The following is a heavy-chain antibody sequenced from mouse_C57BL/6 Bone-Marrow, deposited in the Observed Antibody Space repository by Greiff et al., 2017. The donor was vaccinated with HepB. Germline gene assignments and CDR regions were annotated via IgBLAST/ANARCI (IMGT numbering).Heavy chain of an antibody. CDR1: GFTFSSYT. J-gene: IGHJ4*01. V-gene: IGHV5-9*01. Sequence: EVQVVESGGGLVKPGGSLKLSCAASGFTFSSYTMSWVRQTPEKRLEWVATISGGGGNTYYPDSVKGRFTISRDNAKNTLYLQMSSLRSEDTALYYCARPDYYGSSLYAMDYWGQGTSVTVSS. CDR2: ISGGGGNT. CDR3: ARPDYYGSSLYAMDY. D-gene: IGHD1-1*01.